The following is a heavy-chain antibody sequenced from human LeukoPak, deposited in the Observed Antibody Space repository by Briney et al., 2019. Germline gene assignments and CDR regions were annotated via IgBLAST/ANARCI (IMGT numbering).Heavy chain of an antibody. Sequence: ASVKVSCKASGYTFTSYGISWVRQAPGQGLEWMGWISAYNGNTNYAQKLRGRVTMTTDTSTSTAYMELRSLRSDDTAVYYCASSGARYCSSTSCFFDYWGQGTLVTVSS. CDR3: ASSGARYCSSTSCFFDY. CDR2: ISAYNGNT. J-gene: IGHJ4*02. CDR1: GYTFTSYG. V-gene: IGHV1-18*01. D-gene: IGHD2-2*01.